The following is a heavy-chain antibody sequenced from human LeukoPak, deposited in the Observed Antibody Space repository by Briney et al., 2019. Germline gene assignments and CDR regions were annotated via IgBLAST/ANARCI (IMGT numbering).Heavy chain of an antibody. J-gene: IGHJ4*02. V-gene: IGHV4-30-4*01. CDR2: IYYSGST. CDR3: ASSRDGYIPKLFDY. D-gene: IGHD5-24*01. CDR1: GGSISSGDYY. Sequence: SETLSLTCTVSGGSISSGDYYWSWIRQPPGKGLEWIGYIYYSGSTYYNPSLESRVTISVDTSKNQFSLKLSSVTAADTAVYYCASSRDGYIPKLFDYWGQGTLVTVSS.